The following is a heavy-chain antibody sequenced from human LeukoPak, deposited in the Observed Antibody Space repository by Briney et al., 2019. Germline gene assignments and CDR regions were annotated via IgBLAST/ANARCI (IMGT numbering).Heavy chain of an antibody. V-gene: IGHV1-69*13. D-gene: IGHD6-13*01. Sequence: ASVTVSCKASGGTFSSYAISWVRQAPGQGLEWMGGIIPIFGTANYAQKFQGRVTITADESTSTAYMELSSLRSEDTAVYYCAREMVAAAGLDYWGQGTLVTVSS. CDR2: IIPIFGTA. J-gene: IGHJ4*02. CDR1: GGTFSSYA. CDR3: AREMVAAAGLDY.